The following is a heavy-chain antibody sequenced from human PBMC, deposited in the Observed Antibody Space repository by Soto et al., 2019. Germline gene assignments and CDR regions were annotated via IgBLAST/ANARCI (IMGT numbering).Heavy chain of an antibody. D-gene: IGHD3-16*01. Sequence: SQTLSLPCAISGDSVSSNTAACNFIRQSPSRGLEWLGRTYYRSKWFNNYAASLKSRITINPDTSKNQFSLQLNSVTPEDTGVYYCAREDDSKDYFYGMDAWGQGTTVTVSS. V-gene: IGHV6-1*01. CDR1: GDSVSSNTAA. CDR3: AREDDSKDYFYGMDA. J-gene: IGHJ6*02. CDR2: TYYRSKWFN.